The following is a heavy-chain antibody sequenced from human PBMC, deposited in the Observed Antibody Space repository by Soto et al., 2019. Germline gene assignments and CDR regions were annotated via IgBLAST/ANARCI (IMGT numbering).Heavy chain of an antibody. CDR1: GFTFSSYW. CDR3: ARSWFVDTAMYYYYYGMDV. D-gene: IGHD5-18*01. V-gene: IGHV3-7*01. Sequence: GGSLRLSCAASGFTFSSYWMSWVRQAPGKGLEWVANIKQDGSEKYYVDSVKGRFTISRDNAKNSLYLQMNSLRAEDTAVYYCARSWFVDTAMYYYYYGMDVWGQGTTVTVSS. CDR2: IKQDGSEK. J-gene: IGHJ6*02.